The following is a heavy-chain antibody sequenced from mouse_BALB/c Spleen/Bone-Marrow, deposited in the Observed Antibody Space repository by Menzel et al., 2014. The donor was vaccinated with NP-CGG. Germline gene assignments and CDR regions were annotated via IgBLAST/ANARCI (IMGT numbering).Heavy chain of an antibody. V-gene: IGHV1S22*01. CDR3: TPRLRY. D-gene: IGHD1-2*01. J-gene: IGHJ2*01. CDR1: GYTFTSYW. Sequence: LQQSGSELVRPGASVELSCKASGYTFTSYWMHWVKQRPGQGLEWIGNIYPGSSSTNYDEKFKSKATLTVDTSSSTAYMQLSSLTSEDSAVYYCTPRLRYWGQGTTLTVSS. CDR2: IYPGSSST.